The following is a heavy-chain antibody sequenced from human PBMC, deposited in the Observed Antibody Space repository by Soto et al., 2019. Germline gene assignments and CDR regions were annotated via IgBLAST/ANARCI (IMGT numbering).Heavy chain of an antibody. D-gene: IGHD1-20*01. J-gene: IGHJ5*02. CDR1: GFTFSSYA. V-gene: IGHV3-23*01. Sequence: VGSLRLSCAASGFTFSSYAMSWVRQAPGKGLEWVSAISGSGGSTYYADSVKGRFTISRDNSKNTLYLQMNSLRAEDTAVYYCAKDVSPRYNWNHGQNWFDPWGQGTLVTVSS. CDR2: ISGSGGST. CDR3: AKDVSPRYNWNHGQNWFDP.